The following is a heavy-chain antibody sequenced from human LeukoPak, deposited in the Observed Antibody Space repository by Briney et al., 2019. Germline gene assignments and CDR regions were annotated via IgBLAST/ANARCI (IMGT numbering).Heavy chain of an antibody. CDR1: GFTSRSAS. D-gene: IGHD6-19*01. V-gene: IGHV3-21*01. CDR2: ISSSSSYI. Sequence: PGGSLRLSCAPSGFTSRSASMSWGRQAPGERLEWGSSISSSSSYIYYADSVKGRFTISRDNSKNSLYLQMNSLRADDTAVYYCARARVAVAPRPSDYWGQGTLVTVSS. CDR3: ARARVAVAPRPSDY. J-gene: IGHJ4*02.